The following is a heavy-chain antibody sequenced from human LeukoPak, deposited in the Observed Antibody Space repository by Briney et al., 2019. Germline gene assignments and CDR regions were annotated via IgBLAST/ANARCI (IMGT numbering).Heavy chain of an antibody. J-gene: IGHJ4*02. CDR3: LRGDRRDY. Sequence: GGSLRLSCAASGFSFSSYRMNWVRQAPGKGLGWVSSVSNSGDYIHYADSVKGRFIISRDNAKDSLYLQMNSLRVENTAVYYCLRGDRRDYWGQGTLVTVSS. CDR1: GFSFSSYR. CDR2: VSNSGDYI. V-gene: IGHV3-21*06.